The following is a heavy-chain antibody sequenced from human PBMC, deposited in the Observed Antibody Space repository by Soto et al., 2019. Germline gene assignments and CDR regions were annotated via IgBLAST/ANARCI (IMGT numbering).Heavy chain of an antibody. D-gene: IGHD3-10*01. J-gene: IGHJ4*02. CDR1: GFTFRNYW. CDR2: ISDYGRI. V-gene: IGHV3-74*01. Sequence: EVQLVESGGGLGQPGGSLRLSCAASGFTFRNYWMHWVRQAPGKGLVWVSRISDYGRINYADSVKGRFTISRADAKSELYLQMNTLSAEDTAVYYCARGGVEPFDYWGQGALVPGSS. CDR3: ARGGVEPFDY.